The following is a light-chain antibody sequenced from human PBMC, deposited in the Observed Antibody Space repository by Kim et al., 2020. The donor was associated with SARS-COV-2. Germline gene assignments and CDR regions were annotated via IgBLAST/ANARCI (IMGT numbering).Light chain of an antibody. J-gene: IGKJ1*01. Sequence: AAVGYRVTITCRTNQDISKDLAWFQLKQGKAPKLRIYAASALQPGVPSRFSGSGSGTDFTLTVTSLQPEDVATYYCQKCDSAPWTFGQGTKVDIK. V-gene: IGKV1-27*01. CDR3: QKCDSAPWT. CDR1: QDISKD. CDR2: AAS.